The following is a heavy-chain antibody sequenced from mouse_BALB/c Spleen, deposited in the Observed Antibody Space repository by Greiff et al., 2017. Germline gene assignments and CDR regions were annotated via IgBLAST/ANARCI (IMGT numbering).Heavy chain of an antibody. D-gene: IGHD1-1*01. Sequence: EVKLVESGGGLVKPGGSLKLSCAASGFTFSSYAMSWVRQSPEKRLEWVAEISSGGSYTYYPDTVTGRFTISRDNAKNTLYLEMSSLRSEDMAMYYCARVSYYYGSRYFDYWGQGTTLTVSS. V-gene: IGHV5-9-4*01. J-gene: IGHJ2*01. CDR2: ISSGGSYT. CDR3: ARVSYYYGSRYFDY. CDR1: GFTFSSYA.